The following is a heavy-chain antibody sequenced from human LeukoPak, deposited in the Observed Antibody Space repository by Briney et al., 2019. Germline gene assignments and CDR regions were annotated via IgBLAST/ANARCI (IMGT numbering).Heavy chain of an antibody. CDR1: GFTLSGYS. J-gene: IGHJ4*02. CDR3: VRDYGDFDY. CDR2: ISSSSDYI. Sequence: GGSLRLSCAASGFTLSGYSRNWVRQAPGKGLEWVSSISSSSDYIYYADSVKGRFTISRDNAKNSLSLQMNSLRAEDTAVYYCVRDYGDFDYWGQGTLVTVSS. V-gene: IGHV3-21*01. D-gene: IGHD4-17*01.